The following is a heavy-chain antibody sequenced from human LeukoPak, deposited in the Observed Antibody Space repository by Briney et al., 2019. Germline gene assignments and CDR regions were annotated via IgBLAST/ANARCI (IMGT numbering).Heavy chain of an antibody. D-gene: IGHD4-23*01. J-gene: IGHJ5*02. CDR3: ARDRADYGGNQLTWFDP. CDR2: ISSSGSTI. Sequence: GGSLRLSCAASGFTFSTYSMNWVRQAPGKGLEWVSYISSSGSTIYCADSVKGRFTISRDNAKNSLSLQMNSLRAEDTAVYYCARDRADYGGNQLTWFDPWGQGTLVTVSS. CDR1: GFTFSTYS. V-gene: IGHV3-48*04.